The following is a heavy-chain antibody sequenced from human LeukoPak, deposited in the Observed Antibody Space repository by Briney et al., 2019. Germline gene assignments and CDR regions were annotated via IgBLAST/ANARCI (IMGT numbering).Heavy chain of an antibody. Sequence: PSETLSLTCAVSGYSISSGYYWGWIRQPPGKGLGWIGSIYHSGSTYYNPSLKSRVTISVDTSKNQFSLKLSSVTAADTAVYYCARDSRFGEGEIDYWGQGTLVTVSS. CDR3: ARDSRFGEGEIDY. V-gene: IGHV4-38-2*02. J-gene: IGHJ4*02. D-gene: IGHD3-10*01. CDR2: IYHSGST. CDR1: GYSISSGYY.